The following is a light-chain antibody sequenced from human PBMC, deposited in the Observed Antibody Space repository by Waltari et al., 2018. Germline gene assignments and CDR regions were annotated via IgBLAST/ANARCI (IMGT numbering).Light chain of an antibody. Sequence: EIVLTQSPATLSLSPGERATLSCRASQSLDTSLGWFQQIPGQPPRLLIYDTSHRAPETPARFSGSGSGTEFTLTISSLEPEDSAIYFCLQRTKWPRLSFGGGTKVEIE. CDR3: LQRTKWPRLS. CDR1: QSLDTS. J-gene: IGKJ4*01. V-gene: IGKV3-11*01. CDR2: DTS.